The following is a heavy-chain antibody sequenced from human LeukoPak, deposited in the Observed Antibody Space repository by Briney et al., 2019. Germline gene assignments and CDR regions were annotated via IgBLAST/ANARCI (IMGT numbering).Heavy chain of an antibody. J-gene: IGHJ4*02. CDR3: ARAGSGLAVAANRHFDY. CDR1: GFTFSSYW. D-gene: IGHD6-19*01. V-gene: IGHV3-7*03. CDR2: IKQDGSEK. Sequence: GGSLRLSCEASGFTFSSYWMSWVRQAPGKGLEWVANIKQDGSEKYYVDSVKARFTISRDNAKNSLYLQMNSLRAEDTAVYYCARAGSGLAVAANRHFDYWGQGTLVTVSS.